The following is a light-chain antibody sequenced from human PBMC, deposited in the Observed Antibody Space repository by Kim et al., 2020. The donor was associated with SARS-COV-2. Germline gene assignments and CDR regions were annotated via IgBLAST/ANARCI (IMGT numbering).Light chain of an antibody. J-gene: IGLJ2*01. Sequence: SSELTQDPAVSVALGQTVRITCQGDSLRSYYASWYQQKPGQAPVLVIYGKNNRPSGIPDQFSGSSSGNTASLTITGDQAEDEADYYCNSRDSSGNHVVFGGGTKLTVL. CDR3: NSRDSSGNHVV. V-gene: IGLV3-19*01. CDR2: GKN. CDR1: SLRSYY.